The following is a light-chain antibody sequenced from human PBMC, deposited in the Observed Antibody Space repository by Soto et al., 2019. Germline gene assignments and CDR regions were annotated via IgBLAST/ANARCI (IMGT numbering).Light chain of an antibody. J-gene: IGKJ1*01. Sequence: DIVFTHSPVTLSFSAVERATLSCRASQSVSSNHLAWYQQKPGQAPRLLIYGGSSRATGIPVRFSGSGSETDFTLTITRLETEDFAVYYCQQYSSSRTFGQGTKVDIK. V-gene: IGKV3-20*01. CDR3: QQYSSSRT. CDR1: QSVSSNH. CDR2: GGS.